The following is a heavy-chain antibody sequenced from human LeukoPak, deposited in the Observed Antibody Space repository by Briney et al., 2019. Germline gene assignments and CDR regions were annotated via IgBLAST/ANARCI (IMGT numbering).Heavy chain of an antibody. CDR1: GVSISSSNW. D-gene: IGHD1-26*01. CDR2: IFHSGGT. Sequence: SETLSLTCAVSGVSISSSNWWSWVRQPPGKGLEWIGEIFHSGGTNYNPSLKSRVTISVDKSKSQFSLKLSSVTAADTAVYYCARAPIVGAIGEAAFDIWGQGTMVTVSS. CDR3: ARAPIVGAIGEAAFDI. J-gene: IGHJ3*02. V-gene: IGHV4-4*02.